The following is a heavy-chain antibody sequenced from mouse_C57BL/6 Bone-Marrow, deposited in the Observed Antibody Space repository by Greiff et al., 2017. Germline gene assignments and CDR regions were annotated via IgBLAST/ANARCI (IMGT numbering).Heavy chain of an antibody. J-gene: IGHJ3*01. V-gene: IGHV5-9-1*02. CDR2: ISSGGDYI. CDR1: GFTFSSYA. Sequence: EVHLVESGEGLVKPGGSLKLSCAASGFTFSSYAMSWVRQTPEKRLEWVAYISSGGDYIYYADTVKGRFTISRDNARNTLYLQMSSLKSEDTAMYYCTREDSNYGFFAYWGQGTLVTVSA. CDR3: TREDSNYGFFAY. D-gene: IGHD2-5*01.